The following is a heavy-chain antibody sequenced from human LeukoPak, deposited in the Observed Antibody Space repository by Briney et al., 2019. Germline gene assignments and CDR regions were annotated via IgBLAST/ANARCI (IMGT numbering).Heavy chain of an antibody. CDR1: GGTFSSYA. D-gene: IGHD2-8*01. Sequence: GASVKVSCKASGGTFSSYAISWVRQAPGQGLEWMGGIIPIFGTANYAQKFQGRVTITADKSTSTAYMELSSLRSEDTAVYYCARGIVLMERYYYYMDVWGKGTTVTVSS. CDR2: IIPIFGTA. V-gene: IGHV1-69*06. CDR3: ARGIVLMERYYYYMDV. J-gene: IGHJ6*03.